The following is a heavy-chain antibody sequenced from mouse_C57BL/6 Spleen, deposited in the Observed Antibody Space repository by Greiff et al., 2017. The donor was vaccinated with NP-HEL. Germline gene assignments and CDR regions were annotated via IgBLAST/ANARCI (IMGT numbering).Heavy chain of an antibody. V-gene: IGHV5-4*01. J-gene: IGHJ2*01. CDR3: ARDYGSRGGDFDY. CDR2: ISDGGSYT. D-gene: IGHD1-1*01. CDR1: GFTFSSYA. Sequence: EVKLEESGGGLVKPGGSLKLSCAASGFTFSSYAMSWVRQTPEKRLEWVATISDGGSYTYYPDNVKGRFTISRDNAKNNLYLQMSHLKSEDTAMYYCARDYGSRGGDFDYWGQGTTLTVSS.